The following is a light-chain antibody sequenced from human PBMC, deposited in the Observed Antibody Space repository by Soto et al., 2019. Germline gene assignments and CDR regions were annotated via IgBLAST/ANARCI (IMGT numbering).Light chain of an antibody. CDR1: QSVSSN. CDR2: GAS. V-gene: IGKV3-15*01. J-gene: IGKJ1*01. Sequence: DIVMTQSPATLSVSPGERVTLSCRARQSVSSNLAWYQQKPGQAPRLLIYGASTRATGLPARFSGSGSGTEFTLTISSLQSEDFATYYCQQYYSFPRTFGQGTKVEIK. CDR3: QQYYSFPRT.